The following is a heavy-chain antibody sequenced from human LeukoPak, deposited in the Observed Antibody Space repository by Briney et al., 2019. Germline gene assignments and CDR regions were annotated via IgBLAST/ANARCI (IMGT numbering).Heavy chain of an antibody. Sequence: GGSLCFSCFGSGFSLSGYWMSWVGQAPGKGLEWVAGLQEDGSEKYYVGTVKGRFTICGDNAKNSLYLQMNSQRVNDTAVYYCARGGYSFDYLGQGTLVTVSS. J-gene: IGHJ4*02. CDR3: ARGGYSFDY. CDR1: GFSLSGYW. D-gene: IGHD5-12*01. V-gene: IGHV3-7*01. CDR2: LQEDGSEK.